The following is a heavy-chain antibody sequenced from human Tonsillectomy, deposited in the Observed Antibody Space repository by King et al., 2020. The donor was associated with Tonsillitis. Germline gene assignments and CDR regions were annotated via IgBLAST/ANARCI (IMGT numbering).Heavy chain of an antibody. CDR1: GFTFSTSA. CDR3: ARTGYFYHGSGFYYIDYFDS. V-gene: IGHV3-23*04. D-gene: IGHD3-22*01. Sequence: VQLVESGGGLVQPGGSLRLSCAASGFTFSTSAMSWVRQAPGKGLEWVSAISGSGDSYYYADSVKGRFTISRYISKNTLYLQMNSLRPDDTAVYYCARTGYFYHGSGFYYIDYFDSWGQGTLLTVSS. CDR2: ISGSGDSY. J-gene: IGHJ4*02.